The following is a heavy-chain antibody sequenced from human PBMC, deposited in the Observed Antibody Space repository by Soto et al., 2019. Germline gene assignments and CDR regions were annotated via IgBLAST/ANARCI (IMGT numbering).Heavy chain of an antibody. CDR1: GFTFSSYA. D-gene: IGHD6-19*01. V-gene: IGHV3-23*01. CDR2: ISGSGGST. J-gene: IGHJ6*02. Sequence: GGSLRLSCAASGFTFSSYAMSWVRQAPGKGLEWVSAISGSGGSTYYADSVKGRFTISRDNSKNTLYLQMNSLRAEDTAVYYCAKDLAVAGTYYYGMDVWGQGTTVTVSS. CDR3: AKDLAVAGTYYYGMDV.